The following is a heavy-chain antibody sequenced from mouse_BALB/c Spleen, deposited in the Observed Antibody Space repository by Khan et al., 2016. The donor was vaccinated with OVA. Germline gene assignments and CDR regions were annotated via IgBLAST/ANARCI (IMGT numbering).Heavy chain of an antibody. CDR1: GFTFSSYA. J-gene: IGHJ1*01. D-gene: IGHD1-1*01. Sequence: EVQLQESGGGLVKPGGSLKLSCAASGFTFSSYAMSWVRQSPEKRLEWVASINSGGSFYYSDSVRGRFTISRDNARNILYLQMSSLKSEDTALYYCARGHFYGSSYDYWYFDVWGAGTTVTVSS. CDR3: ARGHFYGSSYDYWYFDV. CDR2: INSGGSF. V-gene: IGHV5-6-5*01.